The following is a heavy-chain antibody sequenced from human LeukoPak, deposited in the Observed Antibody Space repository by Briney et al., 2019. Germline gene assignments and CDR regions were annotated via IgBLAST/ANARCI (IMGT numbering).Heavy chain of an antibody. CDR3: VKAAGIIGTTYFDY. CDR1: GFTFSSYA. CDR2: ISGSGGNT. Sequence: GGSLRLSCAAFGFTFSSYAMSWVRQAPGKGLEWVSGISGSGGNTYYVDSVKGRFTISRDNSKNKFYLQMNSLRAEDTAVYYCVKAAGIIGTTYFDYWGQGTLVTVSS. J-gene: IGHJ4*02. V-gene: IGHV3-23*01. D-gene: IGHD1-20*01.